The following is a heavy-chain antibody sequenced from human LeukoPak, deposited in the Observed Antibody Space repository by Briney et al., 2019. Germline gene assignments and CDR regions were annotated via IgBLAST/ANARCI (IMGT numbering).Heavy chain of an antibody. D-gene: IGHD3-10*01. Sequence: SVKVSCKASGGTFSSYAISWVRQAPGQGLEWMGRIIPIFGTANYAQKFQGRVTITTDESTSTACMELSSLRSEDTAVYYCARSPGTGYYYYYMDVWGKGTTVTVSS. CDR2: IIPIFGTA. CDR1: GGTFSSYA. CDR3: ARSPGTGYYYYYMDV. J-gene: IGHJ6*03. V-gene: IGHV1-69*05.